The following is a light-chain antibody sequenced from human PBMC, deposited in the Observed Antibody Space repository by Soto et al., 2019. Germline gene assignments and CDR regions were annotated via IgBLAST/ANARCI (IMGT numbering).Light chain of an antibody. CDR2: KAS. CDR1: QSVTEW. CDR3: QQYSIYPLT. Sequence: DIQMTQSPSTLSASVGDRVTITCRASQSVTEWLAWYQQKPGKAPNLLIYKASSLQSGVPSRFSGSGFGTEFTLTISSLQPDDFATYYCQQYSIYPLTFGPGTKVEIK. V-gene: IGKV1-5*03. J-gene: IGKJ1*01.